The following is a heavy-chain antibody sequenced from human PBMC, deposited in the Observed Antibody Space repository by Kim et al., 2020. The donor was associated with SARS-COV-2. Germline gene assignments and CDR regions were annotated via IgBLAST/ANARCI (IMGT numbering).Heavy chain of an antibody. J-gene: IGHJ4*02. CDR2: IWYDGSNK. D-gene: IGHD2-15*01. CDR1: GFTFSSYG. V-gene: IGHV3-33*06. Sequence: GGSLRLSCAASGFTFSSYGMHWVRQAPGKVLEWVAVIWYDGSNKHYADSVKGRFTISRDNSKNTLYLQMNSLRAEDTAVYYCAKAQDCSGGSCPYFDYWGQGALVTVSS. CDR3: AKAQDCSGGSCPYFDY.